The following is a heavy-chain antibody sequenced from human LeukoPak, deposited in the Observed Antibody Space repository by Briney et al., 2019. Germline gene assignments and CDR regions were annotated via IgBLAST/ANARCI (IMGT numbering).Heavy chain of an antibody. CDR2: IIPIFGTA. J-gene: IGHJ5*02. Sequence: SVTVSFKASGGTFSSYAISWVRQAPGQGLEWMGGIIPIFGTANYAQKFQGRVTITTDESTSTAYMELSSLRSEDTAVYYCARDRSSSSSSWFDPWGQGTLVTVSS. D-gene: IGHD6-6*01. V-gene: IGHV1-69*05. CDR1: GGTFSSYA. CDR3: ARDRSSSSSSWFDP.